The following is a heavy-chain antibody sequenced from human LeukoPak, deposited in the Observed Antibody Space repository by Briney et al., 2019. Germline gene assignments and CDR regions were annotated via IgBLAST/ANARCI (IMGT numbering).Heavy chain of an antibody. Sequence: GGSLRLSCAASRFTFSSYAMSWVRQAPGKGLEWVPVISGGGGSTYYADSVKGRFTISRDNSKNTLYLQMNSLRAEDTAVYYCAKEIYGDSTGGRFQQWGQGTLVTVSS. J-gene: IGHJ1*01. CDR1: RFTFSSYA. V-gene: IGHV3-23*01. D-gene: IGHD4-17*01. CDR2: ISGGGGST. CDR3: AKEIYGDSTGGRFQQ.